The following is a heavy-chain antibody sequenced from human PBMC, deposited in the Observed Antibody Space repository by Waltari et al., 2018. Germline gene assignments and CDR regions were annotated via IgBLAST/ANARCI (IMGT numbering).Heavy chain of an antibody. D-gene: IGHD3-3*01. V-gene: IGHV1-2*06. CDR3: ARDFFRNYDFWSGWGDY. CDR1: GYTFTGYY. J-gene: IGHJ4*02. Sequence: QVQLVQSGAEVKKPGASVKVSCKASGYTFTGYYMHWVRQAPGQGLEWMGRINPNSGGTNYAQKFQGRVTMTRDTSISTAYMELSRLRSDDTAVYYCARDFFRNYDFWSGWGDYWGQGTLVTVSS. CDR2: INPNSGGT.